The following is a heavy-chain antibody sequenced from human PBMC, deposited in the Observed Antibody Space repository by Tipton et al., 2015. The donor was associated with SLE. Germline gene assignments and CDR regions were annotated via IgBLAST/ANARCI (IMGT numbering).Heavy chain of an antibody. D-gene: IGHD6-13*01. CDR2: IIPIFGTA. CDR3: AREVYSSSWYRDAFDI. CDR1: GGTFSSYA. V-gene: IGHV1-69*01. J-gene: IGHJ3*02. Sequence: QSGAEVKKPGSSVKVSCKASGGTFSSYAISWVRQAPGQGLEWMGGIIPIFGTANYAQKFQGRVMITADESTSTAYMELSSLRSEDTAVYYCAREVYSSSWYRDAFDIWGQGTMVTVSS.